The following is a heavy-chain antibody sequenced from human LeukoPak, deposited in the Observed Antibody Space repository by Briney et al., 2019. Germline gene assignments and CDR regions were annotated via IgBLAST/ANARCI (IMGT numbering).Heavy chain of an antibody. CDR1: GFTVSTNY. Sequence: GGSLRLSCAASGFTVSTNYMSWVCQAPGKGLEWVSLIYSGGSSYYADSVKGRFTISRDISKNTLYLQMNSLRAEDTAVYYCARDGRNYYGMDVWGQGTTVTVSS. V-gene: IGHV3-66*01. CDR3: ARDGRNYYGMDV. J-gene: IGHJ6*02. CDR2: IYSGGSS.